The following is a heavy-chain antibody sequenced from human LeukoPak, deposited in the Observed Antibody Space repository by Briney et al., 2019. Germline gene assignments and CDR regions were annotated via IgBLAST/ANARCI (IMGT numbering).Heavy chain of an antibody. CDR3: ARTDYGSGYY. CDR2: IYYSGST. Sequence: PSETLSLTCTVSGGSISSYYWSWIRQPPGKGLEWIGYIYYSGSTNYNPSLKSRVTISVDTSKNQFSLKLSSVTAADTAVYYCARTDYGSGYYWGQGTLVTVSS. V-gene: IGHV4-59*12. CDR1: GGSISSYY. D-gene: IGHD3-22*01. J-gene: IGHJ4*02.